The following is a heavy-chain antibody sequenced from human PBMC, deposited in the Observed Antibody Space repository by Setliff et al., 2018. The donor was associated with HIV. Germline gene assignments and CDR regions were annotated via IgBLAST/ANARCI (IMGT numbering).Heavy chain of an antibody. J-gene: IGHJ6*03. Sequence: SETLSLTCTVSDDSISSGGYWWTWIRQHPGKGLEWIGYSDYSGSAYYNPALKRRVSISVDTAKNQFSLKLTSVTAADTAVYYCARAEGYYDNSVNPGRYYYYMDVWGKGTTVTVSS. CDR2: SDYSGSA. CDR1: DDSISSGGYW. V-gene: IGHV4-31*03. CDR3: ARAEGYYDNSVNPGRYYYYMDV. D-gene: IGHD3-22*01.